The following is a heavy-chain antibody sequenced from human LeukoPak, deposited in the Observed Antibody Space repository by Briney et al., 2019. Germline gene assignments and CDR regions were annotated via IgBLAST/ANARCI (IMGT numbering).Heavy chain of an antibody. D-gene: IGHD5-12*01. CDR3: ARVTWLRLKRYYFDY. CDR1: GGSISSYY. V-gene: IGHV4-59*01. CDR2: IYYSGST. J-gene: IGHJ4*02. Sequence: SETLSLTCTVSGGSISSYYWSWIRQPPGKGLEWIGYIYYSGSTNYNPSLKSRVTISVDTSKNQFSLKLSSVTAADTAVHYCARVTWLRLKRYYFDYWGQGTLVTVSS.